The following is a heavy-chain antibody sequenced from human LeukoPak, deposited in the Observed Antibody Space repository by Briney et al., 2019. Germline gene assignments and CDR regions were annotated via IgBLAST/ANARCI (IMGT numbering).Heavy chain of an antibody. J-gene: IGHJ4*02. CDR2: INHSGST. V-gene: IGHV4-34*01. CDR3: ARGRGAATVTTFDY. CDR1: GGSFSGYY. Sequence: SETLSLTCAVYGGSFSGYYWSWIRQPPGKGLEWIGEINHSGSTNYNPSLKSRVTISVDTSKNQFSLKLSSVTAADTAVYYCARGRGAATVTTFDYWGQGTLVTVSS. D-gene: IGHD4-17*01.